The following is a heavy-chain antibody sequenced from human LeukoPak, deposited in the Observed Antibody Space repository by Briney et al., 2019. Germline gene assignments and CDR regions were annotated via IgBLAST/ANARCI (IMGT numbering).Heavy chain of an antibody. D-gene: IGHD3-10*01. Sequence: GGSLRLSCAASGFTFSDYYMSWIRQAPGKGLEWVSYISSSGSTIYYADSVKGRFTISRDNAKNSLYLQMNSLRAEDTAVYYCARDGKLGYGSGSLSSSLDLRAWGQGTLVTVSS. V-gene: IGHV3-11*04. J-gene: IGHJ5*02. CDR1: GFTFSDYY. CDR3: ARDGKLGYGSGSLSSSLDLRA. CDR2: ISSSGSTI.